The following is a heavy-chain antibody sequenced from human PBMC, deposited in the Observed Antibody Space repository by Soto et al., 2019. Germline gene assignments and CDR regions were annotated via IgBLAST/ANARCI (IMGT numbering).Heavy chain of an antibody. Sequence: SETLSLTCTVSGGSISSSSYYWGWIRQPPGKGLEWIGSIYYSGSTYYNPSLKSRVTISVDTSKNQFSLKLSSVTAADTAVYYCATLSGSIRRGDYWGQGTLVTVSS. V-gene: IGHV4-39*01. CDR2: IYYSGST. CDR3: ATLSGSIRRGDY. J-gene: IGHJ4*02. D-gene: IGHD3-10*01. CDR1: GGSISSSSYY.